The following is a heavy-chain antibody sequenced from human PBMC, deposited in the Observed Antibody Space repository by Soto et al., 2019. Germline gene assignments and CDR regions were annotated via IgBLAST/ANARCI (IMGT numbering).Heavy chain of an antibody. D-gene: IGHD5-18*01. Sequence: GGSLRLSCAASGFIFSSYDMSWVRQAPGKGLEWISFISSDDSPRYYADSVRGRFTISRDNAKKSLYLQMNSLRAEDTATYYCARGYLYDFWGQGTLVTVSS. CDR3: ARGYLYDF. CDR1: GFIFSSYD. J-gene: IGHJ4*01. V-gene: IGHV3-48*03. CDR2: ISSDDSPR.